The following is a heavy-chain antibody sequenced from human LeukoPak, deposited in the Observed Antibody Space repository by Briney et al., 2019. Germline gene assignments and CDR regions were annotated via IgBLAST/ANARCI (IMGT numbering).Heavy chain of an antibody. Sequence: GGSLRLSCAASGFTVSSNYMSWVRQAPGKGLEWVSVIYSGGSTYYADSVKGRFTISRDNSKNTLYLQMNSLRAEDTAVYYCAREGRDTAMVKSFDYWGQGTLVTVSS. D-gene: IGHD5-18*01. V-gene: IGHV3-66*01. J-gene: IGHJ4*02. CDR1: GFTVSSNY. CDR3: AREGRDTAMVKSFDY. CDR2: IYSGGST.